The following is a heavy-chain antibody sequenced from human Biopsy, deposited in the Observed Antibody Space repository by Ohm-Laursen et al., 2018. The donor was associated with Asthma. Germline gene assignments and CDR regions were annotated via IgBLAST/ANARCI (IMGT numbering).Heavy chain of an antibody. CDR1: GYTFTGYY. Sequence: ASVKVSCKASGYTFTGYYMHWVRQAPGQGLEWMGWINPNSGGTNYAQKFQGWVTMTRDTSISTAYMELSRLRSDDTVVYYCAREVLWFGESTNPGGMDVWGQGTTVTVSS. J-gene: IGHJ6*02. D-gene: IGHD3-10*01. V-gene: IGHV1-2*04. CDR2: INPNSGGT. CDR3: AREVLWFGESTNPGGMDV.